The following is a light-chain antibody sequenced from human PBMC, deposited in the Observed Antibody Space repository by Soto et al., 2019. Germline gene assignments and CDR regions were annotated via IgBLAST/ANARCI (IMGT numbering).Light chain of an antibody. Sequence: QSALTQPASVSGSPGQSITIPCTGTSSDVGGYNYVSWYQQHPGKAPKLMIYDVSIRPSGVSNRFSGSKSGNTASLTISGLQAEDEADYYCSSYTSSSTNVFGTGTKVTVL. CDR3: SSYTSSSTNV. CDR2: DVS. V-gene: IGLV2-14*01. J-gene: IGLJ1*01. CDR1: SSDVGGYNY.